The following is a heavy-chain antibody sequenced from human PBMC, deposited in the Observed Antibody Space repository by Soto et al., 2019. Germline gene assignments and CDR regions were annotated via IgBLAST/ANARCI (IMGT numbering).Heavy chain of an antibody. V-gene: IGHV4-39*01. J-gene: IGHJ6*02. Sequence: PSETLSLTCSVSGYSVSSSDYYWAWIRQPPGKGLEWIGSMFYSGLTYYNPSLKSRVTLSVDTSKNHFSVRLNSVTAADTAVYYCAPLTVSLSGPYGIHVWGQGTTVNVSS. CDR3: APLTVSLSGPYGIHV. CDR2: MFYSGLT. D-gene: IGHD2-15*01. CDR1: GYSVSSSDYY.